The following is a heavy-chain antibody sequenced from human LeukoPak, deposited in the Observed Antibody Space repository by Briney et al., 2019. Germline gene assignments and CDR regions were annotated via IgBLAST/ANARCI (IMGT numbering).Heavy chain of an antibody. D-gene: IGHD3-9*01. J-gene: IGHJ6*03. CDR3: ARVKDDYLTGTYYYMDI. CDR2: IRYDGSNK. CDR1: GFTFSSYG. Sequence: GGSLRLSCAASGFTFSSYGMHWVRQAPGKGLEWVAFIRYDGSNKYYADSVKGRFTISRDNAKNTLYLQMNSLRVEDTAVYYCARVKDDYLTGTYYYMDIWGKGTTVTVSS. V-gene: IGHV3-30*02.